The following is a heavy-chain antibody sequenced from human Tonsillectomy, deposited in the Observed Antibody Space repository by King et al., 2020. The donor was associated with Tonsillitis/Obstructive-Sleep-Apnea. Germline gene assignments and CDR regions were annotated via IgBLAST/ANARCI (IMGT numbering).Heavy chain of an antibody. CDR2: IRSKAYGGTT. CDR3: TRDRNFWSGYYSPYYYMDV. Sequence: VPLVESGGGLVKPGRSLRLSCTASGFTFGDYAMSWFRQAPGKGLEWVGFIRSKAYGGTTEYAASVKGRFTISRDDSKSIAYLQMNSLKTEDTAVYYCTRDRNFWSGYYSPYYYMDVWGKGTTVTVSS. V-gene: IGHV3-49*05. J-gene: IGHJ6*03. D-gene: IGHD3-3*01. CDR1: GFTFGDYA.